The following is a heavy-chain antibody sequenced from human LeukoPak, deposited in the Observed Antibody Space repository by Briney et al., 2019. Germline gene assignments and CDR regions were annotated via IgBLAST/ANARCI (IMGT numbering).Heavy chain of an antibody. CDR3: ARDSSSSSGEGWFDP. V-gene: IGHV1-69*05. J-gene: IGHJ5*02. CDR1: GGTFSSYA. Sequence: SMKVSCKASGGTFSSYAISWVRQAPGQGLEWMGGIIPIFGTANYAQKFQGRVTITTDESTSTAYMELSSLRSEDTAVYYCARDSSSSSGEGWFDPWGQGTLVTVSS. CDR2: IIPIFGTA. D-gene: IGHD6-6*01.